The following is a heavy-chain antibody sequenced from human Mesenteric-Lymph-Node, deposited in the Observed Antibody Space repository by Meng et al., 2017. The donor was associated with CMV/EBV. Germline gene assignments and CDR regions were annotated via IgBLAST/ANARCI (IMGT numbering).Heavy chain of an antibody. D-gene: IGHD4-17*01. CDR3: ARTFLLTTVTTLWFDP. J-gene: IGHJ5*02. CDR1: SVRSGSYY. Sequence: SVRSGSYYWSWIRQPPGKGLEWIGYIYYSGSTNYNPSLKSRVTISVDTSKNQFSLKLSSVTAADTAVYYCARTFLLTTVTTLWFDPWGQGTLVTVSS. CDR2: IYYSGST. V-gene: IGHV4-61*01.